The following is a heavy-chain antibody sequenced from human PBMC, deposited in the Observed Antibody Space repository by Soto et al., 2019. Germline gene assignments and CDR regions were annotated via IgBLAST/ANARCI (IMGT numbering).Heavy chain of an antibody. CDR3: ARDIRGQQLVGFDP. Sequence: SVKVSCKASGGTFSSYAISWVRQAPGQGLEWMGGIIPIFGTANYAQKFQGRVTITADESTSTAYMELSSLRSEDTAVYYCARDIRGQQLVGFDPWGQGTMVTLSS. J-gene: IGHJ5*02. D-gene: IGHD6-13*01. V-gene: IGHV1-69*13. CDR2: IIPIFGTA. CDR1: GGTFSSYA.